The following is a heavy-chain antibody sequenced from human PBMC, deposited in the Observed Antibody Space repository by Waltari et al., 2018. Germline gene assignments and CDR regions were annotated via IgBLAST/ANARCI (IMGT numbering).Heavy chain of an antibody. CDR3: ARGVIYGSGSGWFDP. J-gene: IGHJ5*02. Sequence: QVQLVQSGAEVKKPGASVKVSCKASGYTFSNYAIYWVRQAPGQRLEWMGWSNAGNGNTKYSQKFQGRVTILRDTSASTAYMELSSLRSEDTAVYYCARGVIYGSGSGWFDPWGQGTLVTVSS. CDR1: GYTFSNYA. V-gene: IGHV1-3*01. CDR2: SNAGNGNT. D-gene: IGHD3-10*01.